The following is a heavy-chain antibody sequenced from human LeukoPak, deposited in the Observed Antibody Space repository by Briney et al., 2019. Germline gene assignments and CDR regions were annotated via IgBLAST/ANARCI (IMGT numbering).Heavy chain of an antibody. CDR3: AKTGTTGTTVSFDY. CDR2: ISGSGGNT. J-gene: IGHJ4*02. Sequence: PGGSLRLSCAASGFTFSSYAMSWVRQAPGKGLEWVSAISGSGGNTYYADPVKGQFTISRDNSKNTLYLQMNSLRAEDTAVYYCAKTGTTGTTVSFDYWGQGTLVTVSS. CDR1: GFTFSSYA. V-gene: IGHV3-23*01. D-gene: IGHD1-1*01.